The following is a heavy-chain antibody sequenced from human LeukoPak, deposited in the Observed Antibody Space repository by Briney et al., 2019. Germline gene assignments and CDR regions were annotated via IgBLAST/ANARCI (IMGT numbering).Heavy chain of an antibody. CDR1: GGSISSYY. D-gene: IGHD2-15*01. CDR3: ARGYCSGGSCYYFDY. CDR2: IYYSGST. J-gene: IGHJ4*02. V-gene: IGHV4-59*12. Sequence: SETLSLTCTVSGGSISSYYWSWIRQPPGKGLEWIGYIYYSGSTNYNPSLKSRVTISIDTSKNQFSLKLSSVTAADTAVYYCARGYCSGGSCYYFDYWGQGTLVTVSS.